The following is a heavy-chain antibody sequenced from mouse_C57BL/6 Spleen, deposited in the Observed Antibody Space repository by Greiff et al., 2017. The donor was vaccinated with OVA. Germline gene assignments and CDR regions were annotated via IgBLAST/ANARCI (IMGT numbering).Heavy chain of an antibody. CDR2: IYPSSGST. Sequence: VQLQQSGAELARPGASVKLSCKASGYTFTSYGISWVKQRTGQGLEWIGEIYPSSGSTYYNEKFKGKATLTADKSSSTAYMELRSLTSEDSAVYFCARGNSNYPFDYWGQGTTLTVSS. J-gene: IGHJ2*01. CDR1: GYTFTSYG. D-gene: IGHD2-5*01. V-gene: IGHV1-81*01. CDR3: ARGNSNYPFDY.